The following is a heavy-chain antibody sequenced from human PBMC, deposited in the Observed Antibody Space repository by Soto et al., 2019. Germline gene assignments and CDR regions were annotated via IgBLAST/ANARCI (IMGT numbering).Heavy chain of an antibody. J-gene: IGHJ6*02. V-gene: IGHV4-4*07. CDR1: GGSISSYY. Sequence: PSETLSLTYTVSGGSISSYYVSWIRQSAGKGLEWIGRIDTSGTTNYNPSLKSRVTMSVDASKNHFSLNLSSVTAADTAVYYCARGPRGYVYYHGMDVWGQGTTVTVSS. CDR2: IDTSGTT. CDR3: ARGPRGYVYYHGMDV. D-gene: IGHD3-10*01.